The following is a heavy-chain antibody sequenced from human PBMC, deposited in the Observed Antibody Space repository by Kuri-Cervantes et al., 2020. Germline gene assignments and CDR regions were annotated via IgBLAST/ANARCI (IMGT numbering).Heavy chain of an antibody. D-gene: IGHD3-9*01. CDR3: ARAESKLRYFDWLENYYGMDV. V-gene: IGHV4-59*01. J-gene: IGHJ6*02. CDR1: GGSISSYY. CDR2: IYYSGST. Sequence: GSLRLSCTVSGGSISSYYWSWIRQPPGKGLEWIGYIYYSGSTNYNPSLKSRVTISVDTSKNQFSPKLSSVTAADTAVYYCARAESKLRYFDWLENYYGMDVWGQGTTVTVSS.